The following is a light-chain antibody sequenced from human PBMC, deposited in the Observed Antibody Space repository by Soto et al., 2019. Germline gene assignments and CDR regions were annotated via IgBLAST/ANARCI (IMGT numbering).Light chain of an antibody. CDR3: QHYTSFPLT. CDR1: PRIGSR. CDR2: EVS. Sequence: DIQMTQSPSTLSASIGDTLTITCRASPRIGSRLAWHQQEPGKASKVLIYEVSSLESGVQSRFIGSGSGTEFSLPINSLQPGEFTTYCCQHYTSFPLTFGGGPKVDIK. J-gene: IGKJ4*01. V-gene: IGKV1-5*03.